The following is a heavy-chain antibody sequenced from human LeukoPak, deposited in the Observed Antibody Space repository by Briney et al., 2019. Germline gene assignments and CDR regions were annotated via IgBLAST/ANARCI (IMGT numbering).Heavy chain of an antibody. Sequence: PSETLSLTCTVSGGSISSNYWSWIRQPAGKGLEWIGRIYTSGSTNYNPSLKSRVTMSVDTSKNQFSLKLSSVTAADTAVYYCASGSIAARAFDYWGQGTLVTVSS. CDR3: ASGSIAARAFDY. V-gene: IGHV4-4*07. D-gene: IGHD6-6*01. J-gene: IGHJ4*02. CDR1: GGSISSNY. CDR2: IYTSGST.